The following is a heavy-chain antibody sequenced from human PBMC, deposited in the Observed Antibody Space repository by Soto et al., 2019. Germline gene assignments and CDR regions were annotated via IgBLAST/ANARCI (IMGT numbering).Heavy chain of an antibody. CDR1: GYTFTSYG. CDR2: ISAYNGNT. CDR3: ARDFGYSISGDVGIRSPPFDY. Sequence: ASVKVSCKASGYTFTSYGISWVRQAPGQGLEWMGWISAYNGNTNYAQKLQGRVTMTTDTSTSTAYMELRSLRSDDTAVYYCARDFGYSISGDVGIRSPPFDYWGQGSLVPVAS. D-gene: IGHD6-13*01. J-gene: IGHJ4*02. V-gene: IGHV1-18*01.